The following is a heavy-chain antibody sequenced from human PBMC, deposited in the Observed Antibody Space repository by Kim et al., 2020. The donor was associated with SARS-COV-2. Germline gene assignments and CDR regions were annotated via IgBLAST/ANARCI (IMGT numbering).Heavy chain of an antibody. CDR3: TTPGDGGHYYYYGMDV. J-gene: IGHJ6*02. D-gene: IGHD3-10*01. V-gene: IGHV3-15*01. Sequence: PVKGRFTNSRDDSKNALYLKMNSLKTEDTAVYYCTTPGDGGHYYYYGMDVWGQGTTVTVSS.